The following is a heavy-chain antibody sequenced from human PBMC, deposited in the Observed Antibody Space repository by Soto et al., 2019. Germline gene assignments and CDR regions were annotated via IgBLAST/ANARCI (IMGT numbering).Heavy chain of an antibody. D-gene: IGHD4-4*01. V-gene: IGHV3-23*01. J-gene: IGHJ4*02. CDR1: GFTFNNFA. CDR2: VSSGGDNT. Sequence: EVQLLQSGGGLGQPGGSLTLSCAASGFTFNNFAMTWVRQAPGKGLEWVSSVSSGGDNTRYADSVKGRFTISRGNPKNPLYLHMNLLVAADTAVFYCEKVQLPHSNYGEGYLLDFWGQGTLVTVSS. CDR3: EKVQLPHSNYGEGYLLDF.